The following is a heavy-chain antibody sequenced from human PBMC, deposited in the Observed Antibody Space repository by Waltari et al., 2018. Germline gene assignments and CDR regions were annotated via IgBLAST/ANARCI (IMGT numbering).Heavy chain of an antibody. D-gene: IGHD2-2*01. CDR3: ATGRVVPKPYYYMDV. CDR1: GYTFTSYA. CDR2: INAGNGNT. Sequence: QVQLVQSGAEVKKPGASVKVSCKASGYTFTSYAMHWVRQAPGQRLEWMGWINAGNGNTKYSQKFQGRVTITRDTSASTAYMELSSLRSEDTAVYYCATGRVVPKPYYYMDVWGKGTTVTVSS. V-gene: IGHV1-3*01. J-gene: IGHJ6*03.